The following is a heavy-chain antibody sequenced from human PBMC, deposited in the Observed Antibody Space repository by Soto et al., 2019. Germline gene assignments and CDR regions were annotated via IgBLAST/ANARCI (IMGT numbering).Heavy chain of an antibody. CDR1: GGSISGYY. Sequence: LSLTCTVSGGSISGYYWSWIRQPPGKGLEWIGYMYNTGSTDYNPSFKSRVTISVDTSKNQFSLKLSSVTAADTAVYYCANLDVITFGGVIGPKDEYDIWGPGIMVTVSS. V-gene: IGHV4-59*08. CDR2: MYNTGST. D-gene: IGHD3-16*02. CDR3: ANLDVITFGGVIGPKDEYDI. J-gene: IGHJ3*02.